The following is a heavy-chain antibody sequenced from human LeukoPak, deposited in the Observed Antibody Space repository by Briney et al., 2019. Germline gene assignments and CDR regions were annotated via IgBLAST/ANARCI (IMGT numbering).Heavy chain of an antibody. D-gene: IGHD6-13*01. J-gene: IGHJ4*02. CDR2: INHSGST. V-gene: IGHV4-34*01. CDR1: GGSFSGYY. CDR3: ARGLGRRTAAAAALDY. Sequence: SETLSLTCAVYGGSFSGYYWSWLRQPPGKGLEWIGEINHSGSTNYNPSLKSRVTISVDTSKNQFSLKLSSVTAADTAVYYCARGLGRRTAAAAALDYWGQGTLVIVSS.